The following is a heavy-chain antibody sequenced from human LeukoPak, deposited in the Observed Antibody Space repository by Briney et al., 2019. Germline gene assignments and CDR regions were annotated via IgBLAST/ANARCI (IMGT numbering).Heavy chain of an antibody. CDR3: ASDLRGAYSYGAPYYYYGMDV. D-gene: IGHD5-18*01. J-gene: IGHJ6*04. V-gene: IGHV1-69*13. CDR2: IIPIFGTA. Sequence: GASVKVSCKASGGTFSSYAISWVRQAPGQGLEWMGGIIPIFGTANYAQKFQGRVTITADESTSTAYMELSSLRSEDTAVYYCASDLRGAYSYGAPYYYYGMDVWGKGTTVTVSS. CDR1: GGTFSSYA.